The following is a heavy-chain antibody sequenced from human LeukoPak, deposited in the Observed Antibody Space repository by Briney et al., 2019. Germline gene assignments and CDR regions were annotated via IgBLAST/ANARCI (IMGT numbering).Heavy chain of an antibody. J-gene: IGHJ3*02. D-gene: IGHD3-22*01. Sequence: GGSLRLSCAASGFTFSSYAMSWVRHDPGKGLEWVSAIRGSVGSTYYANSVKGRFTISRDNSKNTLYLQMNSLRAEDTAVYYCAKPCDYYDSNRAFDIWGQGTMVTVSS. CDR1: GFTFSSYA. V-gene: IGHV3-23*01. CDR2: IRGSVGST. CDR3: AKPCDYYDSNRAFDI.